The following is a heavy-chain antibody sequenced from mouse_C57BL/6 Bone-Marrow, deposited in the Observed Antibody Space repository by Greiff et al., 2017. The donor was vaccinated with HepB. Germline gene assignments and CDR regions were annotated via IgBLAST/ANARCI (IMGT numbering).Heavy chain of an antibody. Sequence: EVQGVESGGGLVQSGRSLRLSCATSGFTFSDFYMEWVRQAPGKGLEWIAASRNKANDYTTEYSASVKGRFIVSRDTSQSILYLQMNALRAEDTAIYYCARDSYYSSWFAYWGQGTLVTVSA. CDR3: ARDSYYSSWFAY. V-gene: IGHV7-1*01. CDR2: SRNKANDYTT. D-gene: IGHD2-12*01. CDR1: GFTFSDFY. J-gene: IGHJ3*01.